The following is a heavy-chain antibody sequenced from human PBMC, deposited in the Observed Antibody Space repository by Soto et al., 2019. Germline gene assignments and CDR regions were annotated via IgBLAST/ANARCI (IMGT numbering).Heavy chain of an antibody. J-gene: IGHJ6*02. CDR3: ARGPYYDFWSGYYTPYYYYYGMDV. CDR2: INPSGGST. CDR1: GYTFTSYY. V-gene: IGHV1-46*01. D-gene: IGHD3-3*01. Sequence: ASVKVSCKASGYTFTSYYMHSVRQAPGQGLEWMGIINPSGGSTSYAQKFQGRVTMTRDTSTSTVYMELSSLRSEDTAVYYCARGPYYDFWSGYYTPYYYYYGMDVWGQGTTVTVSS.